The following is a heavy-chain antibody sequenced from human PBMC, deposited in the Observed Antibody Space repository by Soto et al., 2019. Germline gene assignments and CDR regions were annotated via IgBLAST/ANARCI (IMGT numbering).Heavy chain of an antibody. CDR1: GFTFTDYY. D-gene: IGHD2-21*02. Sequence: QVQLVASGGGLVKPGGSLRLSCAASGFTFTDYYMTWIRQAPGKGLEWGSYISSSGSTIYYADSVKGRFTISRDNAKNSLYLQMNSLIAEDTAVYYCARVLVFYGGFDPWGQGTLVTVSS. CDR2: ISSSGSTI. J-gene: IGHJ5*02. CDR3: ARVLVFYGGFDP. V-gene: IGHV3-11*01.